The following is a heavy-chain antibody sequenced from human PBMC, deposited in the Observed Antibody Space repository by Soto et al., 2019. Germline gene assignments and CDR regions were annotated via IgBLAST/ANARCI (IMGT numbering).Heavy chain of an antibody. J-gene: IGHJ6*02. D-gene: IGHD1-26*01. CDR3: ARGVGGGAGSQYRDHYNGMDV. CDR1: GGSMINYY. CDR2: IRSGGVT. V-gene: IGHV4-4*07. Sequence: QVQLQESGPGLVKPSGTLSLTCTVSGGSMINYYWSWIRQPAGKGLEWIGRIRSGGVTTYNPSFQSRVTMSIDTSNNQFSLRLTYVTAADTALYFCARGVGGGAGSQYRDHYNGMDVWGQGATVTVSS.